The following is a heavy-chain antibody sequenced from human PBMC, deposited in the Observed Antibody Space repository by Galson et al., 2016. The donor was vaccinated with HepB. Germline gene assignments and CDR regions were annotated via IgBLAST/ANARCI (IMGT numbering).Heavy chain of an antibody. CDR1: GFTVSNNY. CDR2: IYSGGNT. V-gene: IGHV3-53*01. CDR3: STLNPASPYFDY. Sequence: SLRLSCAASGFTVSNNYMRWVRQAPGKGLVWVSPIYSGGNTRYADSVKGRFTISSTNSKNTAYLQMNSLRAEDTAVYYCSTLNPASPYFDYWGQGTLVTVSS. J-gene: IGHJ4*02.